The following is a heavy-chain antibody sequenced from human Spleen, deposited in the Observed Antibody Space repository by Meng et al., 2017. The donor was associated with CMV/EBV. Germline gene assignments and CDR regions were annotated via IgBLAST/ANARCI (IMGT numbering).Heavy chain of an antibody. CDR3: ARTYSSSIYYFDY. J-gene: IGHJ4*02. V-gene: IGHV4-34*01. CDR1: GGSLSGSY. D-gene: IGHD6-13*01. CDR2: INHSGST. Sequence: HVQVRQWGAGLLRPSETLSLTCGVYGGSLSGSYWTWIRQPPGKGLESIGEINHSGSTTYNPSLESRVTISVDKSKNQFSLKLSSVTAADTAVYYCARTYSSSIYYFDYWGPGTLVTVSS.